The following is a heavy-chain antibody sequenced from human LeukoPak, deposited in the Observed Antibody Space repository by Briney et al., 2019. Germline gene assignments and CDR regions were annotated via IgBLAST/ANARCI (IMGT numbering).Heavy chain of an antibody. Sequence: GGPLRLSCAASGFTFTTYWMSWVRQAPGKGLEWVANIKQDGSEKYYVDSVKGRFTISRDNAKNSLYLQMNSLRAEDTAVYYCAELGITMIGGVWGKGTTVTISS. V-gene: IGHV3-7*01. D-gene: IGHD3-10*02. CDR1: GFTFTTYW. CDR3: AELGITMIGGV. J-gene: IGHJ6*04. CDR2: IKQDGSEK.